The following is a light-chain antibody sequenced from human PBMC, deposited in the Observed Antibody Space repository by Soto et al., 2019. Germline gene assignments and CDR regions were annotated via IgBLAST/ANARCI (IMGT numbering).Light chain of an antibody. V-gene: IGKV1-39*01. CDR3: QQSYSTPRT. CDR1: QSISNS. Sequence: DIQMTQSPSSLSASVGDRVTITCRASQSISNSLNWYQQKPGKAPNLLIYAASRLQSGVPSRFSGRGSGIDCTLTISSLQPEDFATFYCQQSYSTPRTFGQGTKLEIK. J-gene: IGKJ2*01. CDR2: AAS.